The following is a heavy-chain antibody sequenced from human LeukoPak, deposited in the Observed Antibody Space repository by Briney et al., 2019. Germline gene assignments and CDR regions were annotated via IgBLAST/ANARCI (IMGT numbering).Heavy chain of an antibody. Sequence: SETLSLTCTASGASISSADYYWIWIRQPPGKDLEWIGHIHYSVGTYYNPSLNSRVTISFDTSKNQFSLKLTSGTAADTAVYYWARQLRGFDFWGQGTLVTVSS. CDR3: ARQLRGFDF. D-gene: IGHD2-2*01. V-gene: IGHV4-30-4*01. CDR2: IHYSVGT. CDR1: GASISSADYY. J-gene: IGHJ4*02.